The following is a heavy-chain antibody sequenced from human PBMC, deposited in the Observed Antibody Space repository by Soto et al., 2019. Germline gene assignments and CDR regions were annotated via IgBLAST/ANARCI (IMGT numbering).Heavy chain of an antibody. V-gene: IGHV3-33*01. J-gene: IGHJ4*02. D-gene: IGHD6-13*01. CDR2: IWYDGSKK. Sequence: GGSLRLSCAASGFTFSSYGMHWVRQAPGKGLEWVAVIWYDGSKKYYADSVKGRFTISRYNSKNTLYLQMNSLRAEDPGVYYCARGRKAIAAVSVDYWGQGTLVTVSS. CDR1: GFTFSSYG. CDR3: ARGRKAIAAVSVDY.